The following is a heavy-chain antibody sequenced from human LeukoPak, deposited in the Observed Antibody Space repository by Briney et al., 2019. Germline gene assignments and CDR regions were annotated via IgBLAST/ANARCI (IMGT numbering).Heavy chain of an antibody. Sequence: PSETLSLTCTVSGGSISSSSYYWGWIRQPPGKGLEWIGEIYHSGSTNYNPSLKSRVTISVDKSKNQFSLKLSSVTAADTAVYYCARAGAAAGTDYYYGMDVWGQGTTVTVSS. CDR1: GGSISSSSYY. D-gene: IGHD6-13*01. J-gene: IGHJ6*02. V-gene: IGHV4-39*07. CDR3: ARAGAAAGTDYYYGMDV. CDR2: IYHSGST.